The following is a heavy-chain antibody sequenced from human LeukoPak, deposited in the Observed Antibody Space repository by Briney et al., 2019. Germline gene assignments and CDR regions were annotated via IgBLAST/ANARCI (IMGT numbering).Heavy chain of an antibody. CDR2: IYYSGST. CDR1: GGSISSYY. D-gene: IGHD6-19*01. J-gene: IGHJ6*02. V-gene: IGHV4-59*08. Sequence: PSETLSLTCTVSGGSISSYYWSWIRQPPGKGLEWIGYIYYSGSTNYNPSLKSRVTISVDTSKNQFSLKLSSVTAADTAVYYCARAIGYSSGWYGNYYYYYGMDVWGQGTTVTVSS. CDR3: ARAIGYSSGWYGNYYYYYGMDV.